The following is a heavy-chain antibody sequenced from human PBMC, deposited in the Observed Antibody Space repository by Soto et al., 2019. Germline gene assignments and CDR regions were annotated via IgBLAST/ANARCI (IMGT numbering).Heavy chain of an antibody. V-gene: IGHV4-59*08. J-gene: IGHJ6*02. CDR2: IYYSGST. D-gene: IGHD4-17*01. CDR3: ASSGRVTTIRYYYYGMGV. CDR1: GGSISSYY. Sequence: SQTLSLTCTVSGGSISSYYWSWIRQPPGKGLEWIGYIYYSGSTNYNPSLKSRVTISVDTSKNQFSLKLSSVTAADTAVYYCASSGRVTTIRYYYYGMGVWGQGTTVTVSS.